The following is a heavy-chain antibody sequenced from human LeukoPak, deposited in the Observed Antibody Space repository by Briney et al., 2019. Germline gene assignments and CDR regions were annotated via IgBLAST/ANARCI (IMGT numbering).Heavy chain of an antibody. CDR1: GGSFSGYY. CDR3: ARGLIDGQNSHSLDY. D-gene: IGHD5-24*01. CDR2: INHRGSS. V-gene: IGHV4-34*01. J-gene: IGHJ4*02. Sequence: SETLSLTCAVYGGSFSGYYWSWIRQPPGKGLEWIGEINHRGSSNYNPSLKSRVTISVDTSKNQFSLKLSSVTAADTAVYYCARGLIDGQNSHSLDYWGQGTLVTVSS.